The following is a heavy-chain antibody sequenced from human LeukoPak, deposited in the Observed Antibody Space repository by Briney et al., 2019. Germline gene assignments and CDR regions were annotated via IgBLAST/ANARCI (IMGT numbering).Heavy chain of an antibody. CDR3: AKRYYDFWSGYFFDY. CDR1: GFTFSSYA. D-gene: IGHD3-3*01. CDR2: ISGSGGST. V-gene: IGHV3-23*01. Sequence: GGSLRLSCAASGFTFSSYAMSWVRQAPGKGLEWVSAISGSGGSTYYADSVKGRFTISRDNSKNTLYLQMNCLRAEDTAVYYCAKRYYDFWSGYFFDYWGQGTLVTVSS. J-gene: IGHJ4*02.